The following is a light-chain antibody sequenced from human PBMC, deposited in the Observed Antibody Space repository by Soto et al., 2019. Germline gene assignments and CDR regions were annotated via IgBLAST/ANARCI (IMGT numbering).Light chain of an antibody. Sequence: DIQLTQSPSSLSASVGDRVTITWLASQGISSGLAWYQQKPGRAPKLLIYAASALQSGVPSRFSGSGSGTDFTLTISSLQPEDFATYHCQQLNSYPLTFGGGTKVDIK. V-gene: IGKV1-9*01. CDR3: QQLNSYPLT. CDR1: QGISSG. J-gene: IGKJ4*01. CDR2: AAS.